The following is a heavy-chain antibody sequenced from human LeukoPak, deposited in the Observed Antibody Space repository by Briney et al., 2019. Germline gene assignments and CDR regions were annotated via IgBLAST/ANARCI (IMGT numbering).Heavy chain of an antibody. CDR3: ARALTMIPRWFDP. J-gene: IGHJ5*02. D-gene: IGHD3-22*01. CDR1: GGTFSSYA. CDR2: IIPISGTA. Sequence: GSSVKVSCKASGGTFSSYAISWVRQAPGQGLEWMGGIIPISGTANYAQKFQGRVTITADKSTSTAYMGLSSLRSEDTAVYYCARALTMIPRWFDPWGQGTLVTVSS. V-gene: IGHV1-69*06.